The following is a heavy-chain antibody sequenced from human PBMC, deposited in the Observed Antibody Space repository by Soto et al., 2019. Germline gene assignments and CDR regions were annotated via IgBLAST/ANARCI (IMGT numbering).Heavy chain of an antibody. Sequence: ASVKVSCKASGYTFTSYDINWVRQAPGQGLEWMGWISAYNGNTNYAQKFQGRVTMTTDTSTSTAYMEVRSLRFDDTAVYYCARAASFYYDNTGYYHFDYWGQGSLVTVSS. CDR1: GYTFTSYD. J-gene: IGHJ4*02. D-gene: IGHD3-22*01. CDR2: ISAYNGNT. V-gene: IGHV1-18*01. CDR3: ARAASFYYDNTGYYHFDY.